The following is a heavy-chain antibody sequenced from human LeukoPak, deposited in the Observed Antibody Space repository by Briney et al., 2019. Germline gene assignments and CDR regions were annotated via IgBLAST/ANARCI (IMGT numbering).Heavy chain of an antibody. J-gene: IGHJ4*02. CDR3: ARVLKAYCGGDCYSLYFDY. V-gene: IGHV4-34*01. CDR1: GGSFSGYY. D-gene: IGHD2-21*02. Sequence: SETLSLTCAVYGGSFSGYYWSWIRQPPGKGLEWIGEINHSGSTNYNPSLKSRVTISVDTSKNQFSLKLSSVTAADTAVYYCARVLKAYCGGDCYSLYFDYWGQGTLVTVPS. CDR2: INHSGST.